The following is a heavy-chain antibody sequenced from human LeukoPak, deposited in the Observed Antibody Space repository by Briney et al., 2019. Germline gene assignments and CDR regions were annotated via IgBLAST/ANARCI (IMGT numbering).Heavy chain of an antibody. Sequence: SSETLSLTCAVYGGSFSGYLCSWVRQPPGKGLEWIGEINHSGSTNYNPSLKSRVTILVDTSKNQFSLKLSSVTAAATAVYHCARGHSPVTTKVSYFQHWGQATLATVSS. CDR2: INHSGST. CDR3: ARGHSPVTTKVSYFQH. CDR1: GGSFSGYL. D-gene: IGHD4-17*01. V-gene: IGHV4-34*01. J-gene: IGHJ1*01.